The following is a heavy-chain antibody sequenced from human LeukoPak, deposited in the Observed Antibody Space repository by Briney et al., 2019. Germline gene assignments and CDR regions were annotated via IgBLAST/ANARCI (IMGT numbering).Heavy chain of an antibody. J-gene: IGHJ4*02. CDR3: TTDNFDWLFREVVIDY. D-gene: IGHD3-9*01. V-gene: IGHV3-15*01. CDR2: IKSKTDGGTT. Sequence: GGSLRLSCAASGFTFSNAWMSWVRQAPGKGLEWVGRIKSKTDGGTTDYAAPVKGRFTISRDDSKNTLYLQMNSLKTEDTAVYYCTTDNFDWLFREVVIDYWGQGTLVTVSS. CDR1: GFTFSNAW.